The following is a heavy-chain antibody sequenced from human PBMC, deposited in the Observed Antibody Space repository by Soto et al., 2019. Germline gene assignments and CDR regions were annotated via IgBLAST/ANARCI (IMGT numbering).Heavy chain of an antibody. CDR1: GFTFSGSA. D-gene: IGHD1-26*01. CDR2: IRSKAYRYAT. V-gene: IGHV3-73*01. Sequence: GGSLRLSCAASGFTFSGSAMRWVRQASGKGLEWVGRIRSKAYRYATAYAASVKGRFTISRDDSKNTAYLQMSSLKTEDTAVYYCTTQEIVGATGYWGQGTLVTVSS. J-gene: IGHJ4*02. CDR3: TTQEIVGATGY.